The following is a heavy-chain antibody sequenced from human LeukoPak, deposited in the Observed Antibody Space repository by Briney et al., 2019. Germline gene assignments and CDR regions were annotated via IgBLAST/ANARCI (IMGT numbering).Heavy chain of an antibody. CDR1: GFTFSDYY. D-gene: IGHD4/OR15-4a*01. CDR3: ARRAGAYSHPYDY. V-gene: IGHV3-11*01. CDR2: ISSSVSNI. J-gene: IGHJ4*02. Sequence: GGSLRLSCAASGFTFSDYYMSWVRQAPGKGLEWVSYISSSVSNIYYADSVKGRFTISRDNAKHSLYLQMNSLRAEDTAVYYCARRAGAYSHPYDYWGQGTLVTVSS.